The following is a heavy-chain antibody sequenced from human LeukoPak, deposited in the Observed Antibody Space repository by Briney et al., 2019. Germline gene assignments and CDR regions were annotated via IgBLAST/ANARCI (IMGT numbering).Heavy chain of an antibody. CDR3: ARGKLRRDGYNDFDY. CDR1: GYIFTGYY. CDR2: INPNSGGT. J-gene: IGHJ4*02. Sequence: ASVKVSCKASGYIFTGYYMHWVRQAPGQGLEWMGWINPNSGGTKYAQKLQGRVTMTRDTSTSTAYMELSSLRSEDTAVYYCARGKLRRDGYNDFDYWGQGTLVTVSS. D-gene: IGHD5-24*01. V-gene: IGHV1-2*02.